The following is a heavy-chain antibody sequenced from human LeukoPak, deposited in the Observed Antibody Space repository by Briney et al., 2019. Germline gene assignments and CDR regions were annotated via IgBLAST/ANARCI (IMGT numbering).Heavy chain of an antibody. J-gene: IGHJ4*02. Sequence: PGGSLRLSCAASGFTFSSYGMHWVRQAPGKGLEWVAVIWYDGSNKYYADSVKGRFTISRDNSKNTLYLQMNSLRAEDTAVYYCARARDGYNLVYWGQGTLVTVSS. CDR3: ARARDGYNLVY. V-gene: IGHV3-33*01. CDR1: GFTFSSYG. CDR2: IWYDGSNK. D-gene: IGHD5-24*01.